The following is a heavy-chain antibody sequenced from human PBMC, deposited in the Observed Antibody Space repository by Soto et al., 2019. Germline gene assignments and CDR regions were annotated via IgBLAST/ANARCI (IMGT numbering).Heavy chain of an antibody. J-gene: IGHJ4*02. D-gene: IGHD2-8*02. CDR2: INHSGST. CDR3: ARDKITGLFDY. V-gene: IGHV4-34*01. CDR1: GVSFSGYY. Sequence: PSETLSLTCAVYGVSFSGYYWTWIRQPPGTGLEWIGEINHSGSTNYNPSLKGRVTISVDTSKNQFSLKLTSVTAADTAVYYCARDKITGLFDYWGQGTLVT.